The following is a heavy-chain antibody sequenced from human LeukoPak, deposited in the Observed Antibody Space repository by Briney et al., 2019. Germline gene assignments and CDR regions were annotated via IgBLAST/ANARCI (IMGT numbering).Heavy chain of an antibody. CDR2: INHRGST. J-gene: IGHJ4*02. Sequence: SETLSLTCAVYGGSFSGYRWSWVRLPPGKGLEWIGEINHRGSTNYNPSLKSRVTIAVDTSKIQFSLKLSSVTAADTAVYYCARGPPLNPGDFDSSGYYYFDYWGLGTLVTVSS. D-gene: IGHD3-22*01. CDR1: GGSFSGYR. V-gene: IGHV4-34*01. CDR3: ARGPPLNPGDFDSSGYYYFDY.